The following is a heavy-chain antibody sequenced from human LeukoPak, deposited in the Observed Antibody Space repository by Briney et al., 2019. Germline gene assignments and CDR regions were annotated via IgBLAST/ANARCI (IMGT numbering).Heavy chain of an antibody. CDR1: GGSISSGSYY. Sequence: PSETLSLTCTVSGGSISSGSYYWSWIRQPPGKGLEWIGYIYYSGSTNYNPSLKSRVTISVDTSKNQFSLKLSSVTAADTAVYYCARLGFSSGLYWFDPWGQGTLVTVSS. CDR3: ARLGFSSGLYWFDP. J-gene: IGHJ5*02. D-gene: IGHD6-19*01. V-gene: IGHV4-61*01. CDR2: IYYSGST.